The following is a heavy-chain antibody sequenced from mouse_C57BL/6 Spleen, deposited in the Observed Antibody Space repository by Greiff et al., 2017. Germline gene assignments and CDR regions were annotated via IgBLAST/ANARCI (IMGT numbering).Heavy chain of an antibody. Sequence: VQLQQPGAELVKPGASVKLSCKASGYTFTSYWMHWVKQRPRQGLAWIGMIHPNSGSTNYNEKFKSKATLTVDKSSSTAYMQLSSLTSEDSAVYYCARGGSTMVTHYWGQGTTLTVTS. D-gene: IGHD2-2*01. J-gene: IGHJ2*01. V-gene: IGHV1-64*01. CDR3: ARGGSTMVTHY. CDR1: GYTFTSYW. CDR2: IHPNSGST.